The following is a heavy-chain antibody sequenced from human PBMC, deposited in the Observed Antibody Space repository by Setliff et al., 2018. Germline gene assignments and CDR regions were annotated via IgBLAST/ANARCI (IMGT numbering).Heavy chain of an antibody. CDR2: IKQDGSEK. CDR3: ARTCGGSGCYAGLES. Sequence: GGSLRLSCEASGFIFSMYKMSWVRQAPGKGLEWVANIKQDGSEKSYVDSVKGRFTISRDNAKKSLYLQMNSLRVEETAVYYCARTCGGSGCYAGLESWGQGTPVTVSS. J-gene: IGHJ4*02. CDR1: GFIFSMYK. D-gene: IGHD2-15*01. V-gene: IGHV3-7*03.